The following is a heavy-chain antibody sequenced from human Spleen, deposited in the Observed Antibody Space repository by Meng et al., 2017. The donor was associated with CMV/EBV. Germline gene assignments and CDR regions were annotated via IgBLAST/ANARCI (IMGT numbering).Heavy chain of an antibody. D-gene: IGHD5-18*01. J-gene: IGHJ4*02. CDR3: ARDKRGYSYN. CDR1: GLIVSSNY. V-gene: IGHV3-53*01. Sequence: GESLKISCAASGLIVSSNYMSWVRRAPGKGLEWVSDIYSGGSTFYADSVKGRFTISRDNSKNTLYLQMNSLRAEDTAVYYCARDKRGYSYNWGQGTLVTVSS. CDR2: IYSGGST.